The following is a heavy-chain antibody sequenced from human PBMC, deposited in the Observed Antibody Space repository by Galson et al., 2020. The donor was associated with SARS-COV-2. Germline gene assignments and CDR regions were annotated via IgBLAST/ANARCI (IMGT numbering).Heavy chain of an antibody. J-gene: IGHJ6*02. CDR2: IRLNSGRI. D-gene: IGHD3-3*01. V-gene: IGHV3-9*01. CDR1: GFSFDEYG. Sequence: GGSLRLSCVASGFSFDEYGMHWFRQPQGKGLEWVSGIRLNSGRIGYADSVKGRFTIPSDNAKNSLYLQMTSLRVEDTALYYCAKDLGLGARRPDQGDYYYDGMDVWGQGTTVTVPS. CDR3: AKDLGLGARRPDQGDYYYDGMDV.